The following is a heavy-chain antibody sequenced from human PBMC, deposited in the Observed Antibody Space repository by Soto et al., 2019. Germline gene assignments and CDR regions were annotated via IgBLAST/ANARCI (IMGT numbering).Heavy chain of an antibody. Sequence: GGSLRLSCAASGFTFRSYSMNWVRQAPGKGLEWVSYISSSSSTIYYADSVKGRFTISRDNAKNSLYLQMNSLRDEDTAVYYCASLTDYNWNFGYYYYGMDVWGQGTTVTVSS. CDR1: GFTFRSYS. D-gene: IGHD1-7*01. CDR3: ASLTDYNWNFGYYYYGMDV. CDR2: ISSSSSTI. J-gene: IGHJ6*02. V-gene: IGHV3-48*02.